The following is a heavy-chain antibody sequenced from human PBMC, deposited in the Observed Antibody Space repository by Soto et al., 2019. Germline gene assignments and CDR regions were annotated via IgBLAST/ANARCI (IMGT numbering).Heavy chain of an antibody. J-gene: IGHJ4*02. D-gene: IGHD6-19*01. CDR2: ISGSGGST. CDR3: AKDKSRGSSRYLNHPGIAVAGTAYFDY. V-gene: IGHV3-23*01. Sequence: PGGSLRLSCAAFGFTFSSYAMSWVRQAPGKGLEWVSAISGSGGSTYYADSVKGRFTISRDNSKNTLYLQMNSLRAEDTAVYYCAKDKSRGSSRYLNHPGIAVAGTAYFDYWGQGTLVTVS. CDR1: GFTFSSYA.